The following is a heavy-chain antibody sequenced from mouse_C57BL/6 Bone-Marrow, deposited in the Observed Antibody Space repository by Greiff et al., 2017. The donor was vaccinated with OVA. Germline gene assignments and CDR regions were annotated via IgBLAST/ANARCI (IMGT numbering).Heavy chain of an antibody. CDR3: ARYYYGSSYVWFAY. D-gene: IGHD1-1*01. Sequence: QVQLKESGPELVKPGASVKLSCKASGYTFTSYDINWVKQRPGQGLEWIGWIYPRDGSTKYNEKFKGKATLTVDTSSSTAYMELHSLTSEDSAVYFCARYYYGSSYVWFAYWGQGTLVTVSA. V-gene: IGHV1-85*01. J-gene: IGHJ3*01. CDR1: GYTFTSYD. CDR2: IYPRDGST.